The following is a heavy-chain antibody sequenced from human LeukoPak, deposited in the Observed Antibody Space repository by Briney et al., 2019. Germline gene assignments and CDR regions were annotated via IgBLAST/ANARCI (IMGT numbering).Heavy chain of an antibody. CDR2: INPNTGGT. V-gene: IGHV1-2*02. CDR1: GYTFTGYY. CDR3: ARVSYCGGDCIYYFDY. Sequence: ASVKVSCKASGYTFTGYYMNWVRQAPGQGLEWTGWINPNTGGTNYAQKFQGRVTMTRDTSITTAYMELSRLRSDDTAVYYRARVSYCGGDCIYYFDYWGQGTLVTVSS. J-gene: IGHJ4*02. D-gene: IGHD2-21*01.